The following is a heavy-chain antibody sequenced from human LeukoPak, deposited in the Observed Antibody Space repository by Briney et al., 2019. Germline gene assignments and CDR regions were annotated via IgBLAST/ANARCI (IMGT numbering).Heavy chain of an antibody. V-gene: IGHV3-7*01. D-gene: IGHD1-26*01. Sequence: WGSLRLSCAASGFTFSSYWMSWVRQPPGKGLEWVANIKQDGSEKYYVDSVKGRFTISRDNAKNSLYLQMNSLRAEDTAVYYCATRSRRWELLGAFDIWGQGTMVTVSS. J-gene: IGHJ3*02. CDR3: ATRSRRWELLGAFDI. CDR2: IKQDGSEK. CDR1: GFTFSSYW.